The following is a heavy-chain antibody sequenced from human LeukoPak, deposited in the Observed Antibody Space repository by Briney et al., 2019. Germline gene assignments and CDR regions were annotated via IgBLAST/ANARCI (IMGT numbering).Heavy chain of an antibody. CDR3: ARDKEGYYDSSGTLDY. CDR1: GFTFSSYS. Sequence: PGGSLRLSCAASGFTFSSYSMNWVRQAPGKGLEWVSSISSSSSYIYYADSVKGRFTISRDNAKNSLYLQMNSLRAEDTAVYYCARDKEGYYDSSGTLDYWGQGTLVTVSS. D-gene: IGHD3-22*01. CDR2: ISSSSSYI. J-gene: IGHJ4*02. V-gene: IGHV3-21*01.